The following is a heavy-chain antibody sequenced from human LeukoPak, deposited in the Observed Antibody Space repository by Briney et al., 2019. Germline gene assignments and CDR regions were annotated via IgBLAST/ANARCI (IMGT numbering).Heavy chain of an antibody. V-gene: IGHV4-59*08. J-gene: IGHJ4*02. Sequence: TPSETLSLTCAVYGGSFSGYYWSWIRRPPGKGLEWIGHINYSGNTNYNPSLKSRVTISVDTSKNQFSLKLSSVTAADTAVYYCARRDLVTSPFDFWGQGTLVTVSS. D-gene: IGHD5-18*01. CDR3: ARRDLVTSPFDF. CDR2: INYSGNT. CDR1: GGSFSGYY.